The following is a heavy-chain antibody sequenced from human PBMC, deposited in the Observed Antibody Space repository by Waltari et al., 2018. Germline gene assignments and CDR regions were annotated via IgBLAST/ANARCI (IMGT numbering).Heavy chain of an antibody. CDR3: ARDARIVGATHAFDI. D-gene: IGHD1-26*01. J-gene: IGHJ3*02. V-gene: IGHV3-48*01. CDR2: ISSSSTI. CDR1: GFTFSSYS. Sequence: EVQLVESGGGLVQPGGSLRLSCAASGFTFSSYSMHWVRQAPGKGLEGVSYISSSSTIYYADSVKGRFTISRDNAKNSLYLQMNSLRAEDTAVYYCARDARIVGATHAFDIWGQGTMVTVSS.